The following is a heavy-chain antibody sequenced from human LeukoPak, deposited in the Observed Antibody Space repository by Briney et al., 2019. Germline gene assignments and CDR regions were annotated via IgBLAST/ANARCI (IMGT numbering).Heavy chain of an antibody. D-gene: IGHD6-13*01. CDR1: GGSFTNYY. V-gene: IGHV4-34*01. J-gene: IGHJ4*02. Sequence: SETLSLTCAVYGGSFTNYYWNWIRQPPGKGLEWIGEITHSRSTNYNPSLKRRVTISVDTSKNQFSLKLSSVTAADTAVYYCARGPYTGYSSSWPDYWGQGTLVTVSS. CDR3: ARGPYTGYSSSWPDY. CDR2: ITHSRST.